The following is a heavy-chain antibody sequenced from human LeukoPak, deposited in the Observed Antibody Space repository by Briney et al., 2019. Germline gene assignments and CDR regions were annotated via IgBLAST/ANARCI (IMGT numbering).Heavy chain of an antibody. D-gene: IGHD6-19*01. CDR1: GFTFSSYW. V-gene: IGHV3-74*01. J-gene: IGHJ4*02. CDR2: INGDGSNI. Sequence: GGSLRLSCAASGFTFSSYWMNWVRQAPGKGLVWVSRINGDGSNIIYADSVKGRFTISRDNAKNTLYLQMASLRGEDTAVYYCARAREVGGPYGLQDYWGQGTLVTVSS. CDR3: ARAREVGGPYGLQDY.